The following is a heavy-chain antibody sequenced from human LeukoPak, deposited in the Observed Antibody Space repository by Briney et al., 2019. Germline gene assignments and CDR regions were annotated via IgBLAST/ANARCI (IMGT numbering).Heavy chain of an antibody. V-gene: IGHV1-24*01. Sequence: EASVKVSCKVSGYTLTELSMHWVRQAPGKGLEWMGGFDPEDGETIYAQKFQGRVTMTEDTSTATAYMELSSLRSEDTAVYYCATVGYSYGYFFDYWGQGTLVTVSS. J-gene: IGHJ4*02. CDR1: GYTLTELS. CDR2: FDPEDGET. D-gene: IGHD5-18*01. CDR3: ATVGYSYGYFFDY.